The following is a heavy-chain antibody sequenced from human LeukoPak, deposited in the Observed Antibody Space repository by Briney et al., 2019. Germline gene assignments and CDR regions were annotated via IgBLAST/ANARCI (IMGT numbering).Heavy chain of an antibody. Sequence: ASVKVSCMASGYRFISSDINWVRQAPGQGLEWMGRVNAYTGKTTYVQKFQGRATLTRNTSLTTAYMELTSRTSDDTAVYFCARGETPTSPVDFWGHGTLVTVSS. J-gene: IGHJ4*01. CDR3: ARGETPTSPVDF. CDR2: VNAYTGKT. CDR1: GYRFISSD. V-gene: IGHV1-8*01.